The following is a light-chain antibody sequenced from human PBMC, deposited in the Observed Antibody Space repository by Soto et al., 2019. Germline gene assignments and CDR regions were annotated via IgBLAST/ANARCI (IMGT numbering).Light chain of an antibody. V-gene: IGLV2-14*01. CDR1: SSDVGGYNY. Sequence: QSVLTQPASVSGSPGQAITISCTGTSSDVGGYNYVSWYQQHPGKAPKLMIYDVSNRPSGVSNRFSGSKSGNTASLTISGLQAEDEADYYCISYTSSSTVVFGGGTKLIVL. CDR3: ISYTSSSTVV. CDR2: DVS. J-gene: IGLJ2*01.